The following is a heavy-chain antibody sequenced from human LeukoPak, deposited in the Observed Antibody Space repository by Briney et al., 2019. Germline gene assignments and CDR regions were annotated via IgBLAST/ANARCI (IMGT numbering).Heavy chain of an antibody. J-gene: IGHJ3*02. D-gene: IGHD1-26*01. V-gene: IGHV4-34*01. CDR1: GGSFSGYY. CDR2: INHSGST. CDR3: ASDSGSYHDAFDI. Sequence: PETLSLTCAVYGGSFSGYYWSWIRQPPGKGLEWIGEINHSGSTNYNPSLKGRVTISVDTSKNQFSLKLSSVTAADTAVYYCASDSGSYHDAFDIWGQGTMVTVSS.